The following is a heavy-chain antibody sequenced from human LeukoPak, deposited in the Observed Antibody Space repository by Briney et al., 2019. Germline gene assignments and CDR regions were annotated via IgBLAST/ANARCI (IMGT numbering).Heavy chain of an antibody. V-gene: IGHV3-21*01. D-gene: IGHD3-22*01. CDR2: ISSSSSYI. J-gene: IGHJ6*03. Sequence: PGGSLRLSCAASGFTFSSYSMNWVRQAPGKGLEWVSSISSSSSYIYYADSVKGRFTISRDNAKNSLYLQMNSLRAEDTAVYYCARGPASVSSGYPIIYYYYYYMDVWGKGTTVTVSS. CDR1: GFTFSSYS. CDR3: ARGPASVSSGYPIIYYYYYYMDV.